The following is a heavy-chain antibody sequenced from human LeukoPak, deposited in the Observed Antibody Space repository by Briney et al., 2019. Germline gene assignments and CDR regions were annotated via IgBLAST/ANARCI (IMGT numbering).Heavy chain of an antibody. V-gene: IGHV4-59*08. Sequence: SETLSLTCTVSGGSISSYYWSWIRQPPGKGLEWIGYIYYSGSTNYNSSLKSRVTISVDTSKNQLSLKLSSVTAADTAVYYCARGALIAAAGYDYFDYWGQGTLVTVSS. D-gene: IGHD6-13*01. CDR1: GGSISSYY. J-gene: IGHJ4*02. CDR2: IYYSGST. CDR3: ARGALIAAAGYDYFDY.